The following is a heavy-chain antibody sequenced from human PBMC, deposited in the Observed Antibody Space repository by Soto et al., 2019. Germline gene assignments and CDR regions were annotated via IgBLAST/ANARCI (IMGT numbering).Heavy chain of an antibody. CDR3: ARSGYSSGWYTAFDS. CDR1: RDSISGYY. Sequence: PSETLSLTCTVSRDSISGYYWSWIRQPAGKGLEWIGRIYASGSTISNPSLRSRVALSVDTSKNQFSLKLNSVTAADTAMYYCARSGYSSGWYTAFDSWSQGTLVTVSS. J-gene: IGHJ4*02. CDR2: IYASGST. V-gene: IGHV4-4*07. D-gene: IGHD6-19*01.